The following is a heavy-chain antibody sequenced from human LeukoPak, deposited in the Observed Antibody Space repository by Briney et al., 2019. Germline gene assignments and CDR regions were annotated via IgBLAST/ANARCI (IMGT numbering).Heavy chain of an antibody. CDR2: INSDGSST. Sequence: GGSLRLSCAASGFPFSSYWMHWVRQVPGKGLLWVSRINSDGSSTSYADSVKGRFTISRDNAKNTLYLQMNSLRAEDTAVYYCARDYRSSWSFDPWGQGTLVTVSS. V-gene: IGHV3-74*01. CDR1: GFPFSSYW. J-gene: IGHJ5*02. D-gene: IGHD6-13*01. CDR3: ARDYRSSWSFDP.